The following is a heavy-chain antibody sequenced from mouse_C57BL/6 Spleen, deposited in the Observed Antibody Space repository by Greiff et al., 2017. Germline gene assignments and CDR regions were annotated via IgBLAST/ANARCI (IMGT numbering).Heavy chain of an antibody. CDR2: IYPGSGST. D-gene: IGHD2-4*01. J-gene: IGHJ4*01. CDR1: GYTFTSYW. V-gene: IGHV1-55*01. CDR3: ATLYYDYAMDY. Sequence: QVQLQQPGAELVKPGASVKMSCTASGYTFTSYWITWVKQRPGHGLEWIGDIYPGSGSTNYNEKFKSKATLTVDTSSSTAYMQLSGLTSEDSAVYYCATLYYDYAMDYWGQGTSVTVSS.